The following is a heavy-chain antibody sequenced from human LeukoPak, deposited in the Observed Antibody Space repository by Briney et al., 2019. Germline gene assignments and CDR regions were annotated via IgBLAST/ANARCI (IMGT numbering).Heavy chain of an antibody. CDR2: ISGSGGST. Sequence: GGSLRLSCAASGFTFSSYGMSWVRQAPGKGLEWVSDISGSGGSTYYADSVKGRFTISRDNSKNTLNLQMNSLRAEDTAVYYCAKRSFWSGFSNWFDPWGQGTLVTVSS. D-gene: IGHD3-3*01. CDR1: GFTFSSYG. CDR3: AKRSFWSGFSNWFDP. V-gene: IGHV3-23*01. J-gene: IGHJ5*02.